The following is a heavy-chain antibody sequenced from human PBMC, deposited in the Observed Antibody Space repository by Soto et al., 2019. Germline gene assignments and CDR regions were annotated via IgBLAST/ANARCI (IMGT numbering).Heavy chain of an antibody. Sequence: SVKVSWKASGGTFSSYTISWVRQAPGQGLEWMGRIIPILGIANYAQKFQGRVTITADKSTSTAYMELSSLRSEDTAVYYCARATYYYDSRGPDCDYWGQGTLVTVSS. V-gene: IGHV1-69*02. D-gene: IGHD3-22*01. J-gene: IGHJ4*02. CDR2: IIPILGIA. CDR1: GGTFSSYT. CDR3: ARATYYYDSRGPDCDY.